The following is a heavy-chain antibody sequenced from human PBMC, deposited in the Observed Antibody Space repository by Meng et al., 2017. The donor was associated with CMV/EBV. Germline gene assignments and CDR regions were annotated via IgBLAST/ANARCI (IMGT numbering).Heavy chain of an antibody. V-gene: IGHV3-66*02. Sequence: GGSLRLSCSASGFTVSSNYMSWVRQAPGKGLEWVSVIYSGVSTYYADSVKGRFTISRDNSKNTLYLQMNSLRAEDTAVYYCARGIPPVRYYYDSSGYDYWGQGTLVTVSS. CDR3: ARGIPPVRYYYDSSGYDY. CDR2: IYSGVST. CDR1: GFTVSSNY. D-gene: IGHD3-22*01. J-gene: IGHJ4*02.